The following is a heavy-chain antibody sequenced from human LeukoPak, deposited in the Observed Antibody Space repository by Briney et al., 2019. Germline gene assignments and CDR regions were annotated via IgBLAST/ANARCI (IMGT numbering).Heavy chain of an antibody. D-gene: IGHD3-10*01. Sequence: SETLSLTCTVSGGSISSSSYYWGWIRQPPGKGLEWIGSIYYSGSTYYNPSLKSRVTISVDTSKNQFSLKLSSVTAADTAVYYCARMMKGSYFDYWGQGTLVTVSS. CDR3: ARMMKGSYFDY. CDR2: IYYSGST. CDR1: GGSISSSSYY. V-gene: IGHV4-39*07. J-gene: IGHJ4*02.